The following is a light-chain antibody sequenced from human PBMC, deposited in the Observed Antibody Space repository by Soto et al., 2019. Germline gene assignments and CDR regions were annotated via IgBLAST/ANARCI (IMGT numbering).Light chain of an antibody. J-gene: IGKJ4*01. CDR1: QTISNS. Sequence: IHMTHSPSSLSASIGDRVTITCRAGQTISNSLHWYQQKSGKAPKLLIYDASNLQSGVPSRFSGSGSGTDFTLTISSLQPEDFATYYCQHRTTFGGGTKVDIK. CDR2: DAS. CDR3: QHRTT. V-gene: IGKV1-39*01.